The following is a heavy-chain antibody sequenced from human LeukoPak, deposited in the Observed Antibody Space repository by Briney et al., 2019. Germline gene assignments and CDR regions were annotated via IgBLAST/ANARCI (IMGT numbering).Heavy chain of an antibody. CDR2: TFYNGNT. D-gene: IGHD1-14*01. CDR1: GGSISSYY. J-gene: IGHJ4*02. CDR3: ARHIYRTFYFDY. V-gene: IGHV4-59*08. Sequence: SETLSLTCTVSGGSISSYYWSWIRQPPGKGLEWIGYTFYNGNTNCSPSLKSRVTISLDSAKNQFSLKLSSVTAADTAVYYCARHIYRTFYFDYWGQGALVTVSS.